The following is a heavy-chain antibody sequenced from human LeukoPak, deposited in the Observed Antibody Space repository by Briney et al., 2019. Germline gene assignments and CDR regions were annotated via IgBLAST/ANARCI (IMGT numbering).Heavy chain of an antibody. D-gene: IGHD3-10*01. Sequence: GGSLRLSCAASGFSFSTYWMSWVRQAPGKGLEWVANIYQDGTEKYYVDSVKGRFTISRDYGKNSLYLQMNSLRVEDTAVYYCAKLAKYFYGSETFYFFEHWGQGTPVTASS. CDR3: AKLAKYFYGSETFYFFEH. CDR1: GFSFSTYW. V-gene: IGHV3-7*01. J-gene: IGHJ4*02. CDR2: IYQDGTEK.